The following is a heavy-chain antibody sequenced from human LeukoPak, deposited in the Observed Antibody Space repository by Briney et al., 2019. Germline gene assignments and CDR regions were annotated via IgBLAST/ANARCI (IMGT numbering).Heavy chain of an antibody. Sequence: PSETLSLTCAVYGGSFSGYYWSWIRQPPGKGLEWIGEINHSGSTNYNPSLKSRVTISVDTSKNQFSLKLSSVTAADTAVYYCARGFDFNCSGGSCWYGGFDYWGQGTLVTVSS. CDR2: INHSGST. CDR3: ARGFDFNCSGGSCWYGGFDY. V-gene: IGHV4-34*01. CDR1: GGSFSGYY. D-gene: IGHD2-15*01. J-gene: IGHJ4*02.